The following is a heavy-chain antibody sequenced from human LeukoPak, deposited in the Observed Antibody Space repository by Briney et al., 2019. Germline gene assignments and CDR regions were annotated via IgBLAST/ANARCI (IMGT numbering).Heavy chain of an antibody. CDR1: GGTFSSYA. D-gene: IGHD7-27*01. CDR2: IIPIFGTA. V-gene: IGHV1-69*13. Sequence: GASVKVSCKASGGTFSSYAISWVRQAPGQGLEWMGGIIPIFGTANYAQKFQGRVMITADESTSTAYMELSSLRSEDTSVYYCARGIRILGNYYYYMDVWGKGTTVTVSS. J-gene: IGHJ6*03. CDR3: ARGIRILGNYYYYMDV.